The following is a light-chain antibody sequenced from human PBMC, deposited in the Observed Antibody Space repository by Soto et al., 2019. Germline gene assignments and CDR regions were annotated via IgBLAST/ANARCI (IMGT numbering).Light chain of an antibody. CDR1: SGDIGGYDY. J-gene: IGLJ1*01. CDR2: DVS. CDR3: SSYTSSNTYV. V-gene: IGLV2-14*03. Sequence: QSALTQPAPVSGSPGQSITISCTGTSGDIGGYDYVSWYQQHPGKAPKLMIYDVSNRPSGVSNRFSGFKSGTTASLTISGLQAEDEADYYCSSYTSSNTYVFGTGTKLTVL.